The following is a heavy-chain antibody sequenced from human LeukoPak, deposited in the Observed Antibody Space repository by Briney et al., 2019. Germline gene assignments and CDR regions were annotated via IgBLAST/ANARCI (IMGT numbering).Heavy chain of an antibody. J-gene: IGHJ4*02. V-gene: IGHV3-74*01. Sequence: GGSLRLPCAASGFTFSSYTMNWVRQAPGKGLEWVSRINSDGSSTSYADSVKGRFTISRDNAKNTLYLQMNSLRAEDTAVYYCARAITGSGWYDYWGQGTLVTVSS. CDR3: ARAITGSGWYDY. D-gene: IGHD6-19*01. CDR1: GFTFSSYT. CDR2: INSDGSST.